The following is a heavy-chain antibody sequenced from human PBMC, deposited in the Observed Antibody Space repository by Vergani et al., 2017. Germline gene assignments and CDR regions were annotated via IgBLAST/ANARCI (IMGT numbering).Heavy chain of an antibody. CDR3: YTDYHDY. CDR2: IRSKNDGGTA. V-gene: IGHV3-15*01. J-gene: IGHJ4*02. D-gene: IGHD2-2*02. Sequence: VPLVESGGGVVQPGRSLRLSCAASGFTFSSYGMHWVRQAPGTGLEWIGRIRSKNDGGTADYAAPLKGRFTISRDDSKDSAFLLVNNLKTEDTAVYFCYTDYHDYWGQGTLVTVSS. CDR1: GFTFSSYG.